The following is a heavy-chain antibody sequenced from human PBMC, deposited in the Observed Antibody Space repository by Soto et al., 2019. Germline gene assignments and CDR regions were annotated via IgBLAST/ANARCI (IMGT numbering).Heavy chain of an antibody. Sequence: GGSLRLSCAASGFTFSSYWMHWVRQAPGKGLVWVSRINSDGSSTAYADSVKGRFTISRDNAKNTLYLQMNSLRAEDTAVYYCASAVANTRNGLDIWGQGTMVTVSS. V-gene: IGHV3-74*01. CDR1: GFTFSSYW. CDR2: INSDGSST. D-gene: IGHD5-12*01. CDR3: ASAVANTRNGLDI. J-gene: IGHJ3*02.